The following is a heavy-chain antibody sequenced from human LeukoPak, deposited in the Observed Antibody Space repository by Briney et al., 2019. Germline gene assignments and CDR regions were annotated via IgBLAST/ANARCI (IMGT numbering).Heavy chain of an antibody. CDR3: ARMSYYDRRGDNWSDP. CDR1: GYTLTELS. J-gene: IGHJ5*02. Sequence: ASVKVSCKVSGYTLTELSMHWVRQAPGKGLEWMGWMNPNSGNTGYAQKFQGRVTMTRDTSISTAYMELSSLRSEDTAVYYCARMSYYDRRGDNWSDPWGQGTLVIVSS. V-gene: IGHV1-8*01. CDR2: MNPNSGNT. D-gene: IGHD3-22*01.